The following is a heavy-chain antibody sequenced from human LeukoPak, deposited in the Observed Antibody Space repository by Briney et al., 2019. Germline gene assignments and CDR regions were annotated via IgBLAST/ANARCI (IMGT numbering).Heavy chain of an antibody. Sequence: GGSLRLSCAASGFTFSSYAMSWVRQAPGKGLEWVSAISGSGGSTYYADSMKGRFTIPRDNSKNTLYLQMNSLRAEDTAVYYCANRPSYKDLFADYWGQGTLVTVSS. CDR2: ISGSGGST. J-gene: IGHJ4*02. D-gene: IGHD5-24*01. V-gene: IGHV3-23*01. CDR1: GFTFSSYA. CDR3: ANRPSYKDLFADY.